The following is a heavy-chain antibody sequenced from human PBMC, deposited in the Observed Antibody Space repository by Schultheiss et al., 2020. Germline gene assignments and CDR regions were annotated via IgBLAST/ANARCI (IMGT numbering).Heavy chain of an antibody. D-gene: IGHD4-23*01. V-gene: IGHV3-30*01. J-gene: IGHJ6*02. CDR2: ISYDGSNK. CDR1: GFTFSGSA. Sequence: GGSLRLSCAASGFTFSGSAMHWVRQAPGKGLEWVAVISYDGSNKYYADSVKGRFTISRDNSKNTLYLQMNSLRAEDTAVYYCAKDNAQDYGGNSFGDYYYGMDVWGQGTTGTVSS. CDR3: AKDNAQDYGGNSFGDYYYGMDV.